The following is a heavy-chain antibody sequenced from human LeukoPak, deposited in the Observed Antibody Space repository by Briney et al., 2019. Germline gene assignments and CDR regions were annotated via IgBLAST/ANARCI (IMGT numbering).Heavy chain of an antibody. CDR3: ATWAFYHSLDV. CDR2: IDKDGRST. V-gene: IGHV3-43*02. CDR1: GFTLGAFA. Sequence: GGSLRLSCAASGFTLGAFAMHWVRQAPGKGLEWVSLIDKDGRSTYYADSVKGRFTISRDNSKNSLYLQMDSLRTEDTALYYCATWAFYHSLDVWGQGTTVTVSS. D-gene: IGHD1-26*01. J-gene: IGHJ6*02.